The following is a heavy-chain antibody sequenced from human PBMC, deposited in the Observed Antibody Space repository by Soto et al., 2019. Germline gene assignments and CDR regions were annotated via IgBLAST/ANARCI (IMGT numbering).Heavy chain of an antibody. CDR2: ISNYSGET. D-gene: IGHD5-12*01. CDR1: GYTFFTYD. V-gene: IGHV1-18*01. Sequence: QVHLVQSGVEVKTPGASVKVSCQASGYTFFTYDISWVRQAPGQGLEWMGWISNYSGETKYAQKFQGRVTMTTDTSTPTAHLELRSLRSHDTAVYYCARHHGPTTSEDWFDPWGQGTLVTVSS. CDR3: ARHHGPTTSEDWFDP. J-gene: IGHJ5*02.